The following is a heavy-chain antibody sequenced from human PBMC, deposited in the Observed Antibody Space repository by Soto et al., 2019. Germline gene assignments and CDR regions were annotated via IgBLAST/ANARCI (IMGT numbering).Heavy chain of an antibody. D-gene: IGHD5-18*01. CDR1: GGSFSGYY. CDR3: ARAKGSVDTKYNWFDP. V-gene: IGHV4-34*01. Sequence: SETLSLTCTVSGGSFSGYYWSWIRQPPGKGLEWIGEINHSGSTNYNPSLKSRVTISVDTSKNQFSLKLSSVTAADTAVYYCARAKGSVDTKYNWFDPWGQGTLVTVSS. J-gene: IGHJ5*02. CDR2: INHSGST.